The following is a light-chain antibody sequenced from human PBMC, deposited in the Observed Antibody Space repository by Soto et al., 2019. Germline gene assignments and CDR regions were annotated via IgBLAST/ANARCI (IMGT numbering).Light chain of an antibody. V-gene: IGKV1-39*01. Sequence: ESQKIPVPAAPFASVGDRITITCRGSQSITNYLNWYQQKPGRAPKLLIYIASSLQSGVPSRFSGSGSGTDFTLTISSLQPEDFATYYCQQTYSFPRTFGQGTKVDIK. CDR1: QSITNY. CDR2: IAS. CDR3: QQTYSFPRT. J-gene: IGKJ1*01.